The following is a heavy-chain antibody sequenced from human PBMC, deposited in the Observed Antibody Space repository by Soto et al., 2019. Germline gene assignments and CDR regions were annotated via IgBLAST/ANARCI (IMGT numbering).Heavy chain of an antibody. J-gene: IGHJ4*02. Sequence: PSETLSLTCTVACGSISSFYCSWILQPPGKGLEWIGYIYYSGSTNYNPSLKSRVTISVDTSKNQFSLKLSSVTAADTAVYYCASLDILTGYYYFDYWGQGTLVTVSS. CDR1: CGSISSFY. V-gene: IGHV4-59*08. D-gene: IGHD3-9*01. CDR2: IYYSGST. CDR3: ASLDILTGYYYFDY.